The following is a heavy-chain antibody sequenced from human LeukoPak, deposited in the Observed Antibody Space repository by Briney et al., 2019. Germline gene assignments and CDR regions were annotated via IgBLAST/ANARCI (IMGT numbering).Heavy chain of an antibody. J-gene: IGHJ4*02. V-gene: IGHV3-11*06. Sequence: PGGSLRLSCTASTFTFSDDYMGWIRQAPGKGPEWVSSISPGSSYKFCADSVEGRFTISRDNAKNSLYLQMNSLRAEDTAVYYCGSLTEVFDFWGQGTLVTVSS. CDR1: TFTFSDDY. D-gene: IGHD7-27*01. CDR3: GSLTEVFDF. CDR2: ISPGSSYK.